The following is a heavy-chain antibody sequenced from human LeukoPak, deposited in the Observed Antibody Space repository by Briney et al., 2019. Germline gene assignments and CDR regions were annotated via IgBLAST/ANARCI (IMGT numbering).Heavy chain of an antibody. CDR2: IYHSGST. V-gene: IGHV4-30-2*01. J-gene: IGHJ4*02. D-gene: IGHD6-6*01. Sequence: SETLSLTCTVSGGSISSGGYYWSWIRQPPGKGLEWIGYIYHSGSTYYNPSLKSRVTVSVDRSKNQFSLKLSSVTAADTAVYYCARAGSRSDFDYWGQGTLVTVSS. CDR1: GGSISSGGYY. CDR3: ARAGSRSDFDY.